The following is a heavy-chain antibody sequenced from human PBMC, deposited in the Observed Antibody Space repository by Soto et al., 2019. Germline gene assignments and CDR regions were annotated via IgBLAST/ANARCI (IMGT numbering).Heavy chain of an antibody. V-gene: IGHV1-24*01. CDR2: FDPEDGET. J-gene: IGHJ6*02. D-gene: IGHD6-13*01. Sequence: ASVKVSSKVSGYTLTELSMHWVRQAPGKGLEWMGGFDPEDGETIYAQKFQGRVTMTEDTSTDTAYMELSSLRSEDTAVYYCATDRVESSSWYDYGMDVWGQGTTVTVSS. CDR1: GYTLTELS. CDR3: ATDRVESSSWYDYGMDV.